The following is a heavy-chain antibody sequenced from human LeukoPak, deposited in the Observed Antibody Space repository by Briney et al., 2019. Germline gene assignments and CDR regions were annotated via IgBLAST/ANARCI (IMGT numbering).Heavy chain of an antibody. V-gene: IGHV3-30*02. CDR3: AKGDYDFWSGYSPPYFDY. Sequence: GGSLRLSCAASGFTFSSYGMHWVRQAPGKGLEWVAFIRYDGSNKYYADSVKGRFTISRDNSKNTLYLQMNSLRAEDTAVYYCAKGDYDFWSGYSPPYFDYWGQGTLVTVSS. D-gene: IGHD3-3*01. CDR1: GFTFSSYG. J-gene: IGHJ4*02. CDR2: IRYDGSNK.